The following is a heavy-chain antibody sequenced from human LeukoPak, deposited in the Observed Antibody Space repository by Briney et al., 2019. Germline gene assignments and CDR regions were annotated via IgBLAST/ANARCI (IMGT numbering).Heavy chain of an antibody. D-gene: IGHD3-9*01. CDR1: GFTFSSYG. CDR2: ISYDGSNK. V-gene: IGHV3-30*18. J-gene: IGHJ4*02. CDR3: AKWGDYDVLTGYYDPDY. Sequence: GGSLRLSCAASGFTFSSYGMHWVRQAPGKGLEWVAVISYDGSNKYYADSVKGRFTISRDNSKNTLYLQMNSLRAEDTAVYYCAKWGDYDVLTGYYDPDYWGQGTLVTVSS.